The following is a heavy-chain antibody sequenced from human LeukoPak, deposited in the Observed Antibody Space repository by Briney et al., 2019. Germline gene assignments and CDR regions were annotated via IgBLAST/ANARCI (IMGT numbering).Heavy chain of an antibody. Sequence: PGGSLRLSCAASGFTFSSYGMHWVRQAPGKGLEWVAVIWYDGSNKYYADSVKGRFTISRDNSKNTLYLQMNSLRAEDTAVYYCARALSGYYLGYFDYWGQGTLVTASS. V-gene: IGHV3-33*01. CDR1: GFTFSSYG. CDR3: ARALSGYYLGYFDY. CDR2: IWYDGSNK. D-gene: IGHD3-22*01. J-gene: IGHJ4*02.